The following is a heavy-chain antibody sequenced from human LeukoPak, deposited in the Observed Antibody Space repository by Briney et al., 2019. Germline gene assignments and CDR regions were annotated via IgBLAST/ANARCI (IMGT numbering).Heavy chain of an antibody. CDR2: ISYDGSNK. Sequence: GSLRLSCAASGFTFSSYAMHWVRQAPGKGLEWVAVISYDGSNKYYAGSVKGRFTISRDNSKNTLYLQMNSLRAEDTAVYYCARDQGGGIYSSGCVDYWGQGTLVTVSS. CDR1: GFTFSSYA. CDR3: ARDQGGGIYSSGCVDY. V-gene: IGHV3-30*04. J-gene: IGHJ4*02. D-gene: IGHD6-19*01.